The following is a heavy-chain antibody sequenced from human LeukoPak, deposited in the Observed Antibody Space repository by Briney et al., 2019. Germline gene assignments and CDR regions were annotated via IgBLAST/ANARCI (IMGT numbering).Heavy chain of an antibody. CDR2: ISYDGSNE. J-gene: IGHJ4*02. D-gene: IGHD3-22*01. CDR1: GFTFRSYA. CDR3: ARSPTDYDSSGYYRC. V-gene: IGHV3-30*04. Sequence: GGSLRLSCAASGFTFRSYAMHWVRQAPGKGLEWVAVISYDGSNEYYADSVKGRFTLSRDNSKNTLYLQMNSLRAGDTAVYYCARSPTDYDSSGYYRCWGQGTLVTVSS.